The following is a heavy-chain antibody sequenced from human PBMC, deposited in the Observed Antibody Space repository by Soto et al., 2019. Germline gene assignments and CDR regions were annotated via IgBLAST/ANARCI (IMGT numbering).Heavy chain of an antibody. V-gene: IGHV3-23*01. CDR2: ISGSGGST. D-gene: IGHD3-10*01. J-gene: IGHJ4*02. CDR1: GFTLSSYA. CDR3: AKALYYYGSGSMPFDY. Sequence: GGSLRLSCAASGFTLSSYAMSWVRQAPGKGLEWVSAISGSGGSTYYADSVKGRFTISRDNSKNTLYLQMNSLRAEDTAVYYCAKALYYYGSGSMPFDYCGQGTLVTVSS.